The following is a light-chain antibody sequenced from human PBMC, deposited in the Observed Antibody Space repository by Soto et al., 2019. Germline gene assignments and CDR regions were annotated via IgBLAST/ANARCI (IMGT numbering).Light chain of an antibody. Sequence: EIVMTQSPATLSVSPGERATLSCRASQSISNNLAWYHQRPGQAPRLLIYGASTRATGIPARFSGSWSGTEFTLTISSLQSEDFAVYYCQQYNNCWTFGQGTRVQIK. CDR2: GAS. CDR1: QSISNN. V-gene: IGKV3-15*01. J-gene: IGKJ1*01. CDR3: QQYNNCWT.